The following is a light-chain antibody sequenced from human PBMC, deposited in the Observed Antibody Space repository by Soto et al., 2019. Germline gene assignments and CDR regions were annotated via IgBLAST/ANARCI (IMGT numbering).Light chain of an antibody. CDR3: AAWDDSLNGVI. CDR1: SSDIGSNT. V-gene: IGLV1-44*01. CDR2: SND. Sequence: QPVLTQPPSASGTPGQRVTISCSGGSSDIGSNTVNWYQQLPGTDPKILIYSNDQRPSGVPDRFSGSKSGTSASPAISGLHSEDGAYYYCAAWDDSLNGVIFGGGTKLTVL. J-gene: IGLJ2*01.